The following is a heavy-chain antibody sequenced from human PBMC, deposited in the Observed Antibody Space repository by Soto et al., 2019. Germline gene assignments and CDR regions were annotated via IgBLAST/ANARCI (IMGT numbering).Heavy chain of an antibody. J-gene: IGHJ3*02. Sequence: ASVKVSCKASGYTFTGYYMHWVRQAPGQGLEWMGWINPNSGGTNYAQKFQGWVTMTRDTSISTAYMELSRLRSDDTAVYYCARASHIVVVVAATRGAFDIWGQGTMVTDSS. CDR2: INPNSGGT. CDR1: GYTFTGYY. D-gene: IGHD2-15*01. V-gene: IGHV1-2*04. CDR3: ARASHIVVVVAATRGAFDI.